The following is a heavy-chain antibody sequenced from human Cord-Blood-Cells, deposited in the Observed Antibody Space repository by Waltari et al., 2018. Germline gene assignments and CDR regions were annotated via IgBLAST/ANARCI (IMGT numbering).Heavy chain of an antibody. J-gene: IGHJ4*02. V-gene: IGHV3-30-3*01. D-gene: IGHD3-16*02. CDR3: ARDPYVWGSYRLYYFDY. CDR2: ISYDGSNK. CDR1: GFTFSSYA. Sequence: QVQLVESGGGVVQPGRSLRLSCAASGFTFSSYAMHWVRQAPGKGLEWVAVISYDGSNKYYADSVKGRFTISRDNSKNTLYLQMSSLRAEDTAVYYCARDPYVWGSYRLYYFDYWGQGTLVTVSS.